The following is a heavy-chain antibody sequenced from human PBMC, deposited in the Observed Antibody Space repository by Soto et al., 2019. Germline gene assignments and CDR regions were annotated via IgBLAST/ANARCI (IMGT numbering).Heavy chain of an antibody. D-gene: IGHD6-13*01. J-gene: IGHJ6*03. Sequence: PGGSLRLSCAASGFTFSSYWMSWVRQAPGKGREWVANIKQDGSEKYYVDSVKGRFTISRDNAKNSLYLQMNSLRAEDTAVYYCARYSSSSLGRYYYYYYMDVWGKGTTVTVSS. CDR1: GFTFSSYW. V-gene: IGHV3-7*01. CDR3: ARYSSSSLGRYYYYYYMDV. CDR2: IKQDGSEK.